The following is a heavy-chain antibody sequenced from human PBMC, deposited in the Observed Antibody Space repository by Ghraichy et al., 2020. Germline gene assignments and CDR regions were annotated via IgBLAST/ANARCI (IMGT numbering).Heavy chain of an antibody. Sequence: ESLNISCAASGFIVSNNYMNWVRQAPGKGLEWVSVIFNSGTTYYADSVKGRFTSSRDNSKNALYLEMNSLRAEDTAVYYCARGYDFWTWGQGTLVTVSS. D-gene: IGHD3-3*01. V-gene: IGHV3-66*02. CDR2: IFNSGTT. CDR3: ARGYDFWT. J-gene: IGHJ5*02. CDR1: GFIVSNNY.